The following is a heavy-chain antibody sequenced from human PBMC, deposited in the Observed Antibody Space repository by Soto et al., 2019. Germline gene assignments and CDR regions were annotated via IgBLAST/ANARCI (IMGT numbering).Heavy chain of an antibody. Sequence: GGSLRLSCAASGFTFISYCMSWVRQAPGKGLEWVANINQDGSEKYYVASVKGRFTISRDNAKNSLYLQMNSLRAEDTAVYYWARGADYYDFWSGYIDYWGQGTLVTVSS. V-gene: IGHV3-7*05. J-gene: IGHJ4*02. CDR1: GFTFISYC. D-gene: IGHD3-3*01. CDR2: INQDGSEK. CDR3: ARGADYYDFWSGYIDY.